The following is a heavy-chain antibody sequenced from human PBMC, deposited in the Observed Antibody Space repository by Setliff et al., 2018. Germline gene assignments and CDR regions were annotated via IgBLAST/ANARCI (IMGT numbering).Heavy chain of an antibody. Sequence: HPGGSLRLSCAASGFAFDSYAMHWVRQAPGKGLEWVAIIFHDGRDISDAQSLKGRFTISRDNAKNSLYLQMNSLRAEDTAVYYCVRGGLGAFRQSNLFDFWGQGTLVTVSS. CDR1: GFAFDSYA. CDR3: VRGGLGAFRQSNLFDF. J-gene: IGHJ4*02. V-gene: IGHV3-30*04. D-gene: IGHD3-16*01. CDR2: IFHDGRDI.